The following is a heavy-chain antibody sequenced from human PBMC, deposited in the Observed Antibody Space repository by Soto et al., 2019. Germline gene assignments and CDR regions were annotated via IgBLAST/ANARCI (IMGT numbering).Heavy chain of an antibody. CDR2: ISYDGSNK. D-gene: IGHD6-19*01. Sequence: PGGSLRLSCAASGFTFSSYGMHWVRQAPGKGLEWVAVISYDGSNKYYADSVKGRFTISRDNSKNTLYLQMNSLRAEDTAVYYCAKDLSGAVAGFPHWGQGTLVTVSS. CDR1: GFTFSSYG. CDR3: AKDLSGAVAGFPH. J-gene: IGHJ4*02. V-gene: IGHV3-30*18.